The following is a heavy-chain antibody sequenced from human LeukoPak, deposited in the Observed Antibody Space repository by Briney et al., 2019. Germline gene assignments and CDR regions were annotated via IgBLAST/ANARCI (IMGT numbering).Heavy chain of an antibody. V-gene: IGHV4-61*02. CDR3: ARDSPLTTNFGTYYYMDV. Sequence: SQTLSLTCTASGCTISSGSFYWIWLRQPAGKGLHWIGRIYTSGSTNYKPYLKSQVTISVDTSKNQFFQQLSLLADADTAVYYRARDSPLTTNFGTYYYMDVWGKGTTVTVSS. CDR2: IYTSGST. CDR1: GCTISSGSFY. J-gene: IGHJ6*03. D-gene: IGHD4-11*01.